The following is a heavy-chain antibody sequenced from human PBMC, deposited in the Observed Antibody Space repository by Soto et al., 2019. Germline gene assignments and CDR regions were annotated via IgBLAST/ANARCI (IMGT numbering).Heavy chain of an antibody. Sequence: GGSLRLSCAASGFTFSSYWMHWVRQAPGKGLVWVSRINSDGSSTSYADSVKGRFTISRDNAKNTLYLQMNSLRAVDTAVYYCARGSPSLLWFVELFSPSYYNWFAPWGQGTLVTVSS. CDR1: GFTFSSYW. CDR2: INSDGSST. V-gene: IGHV3-74*01. CDR3: ARGSPSLLWFVELFSPSYYNWFAP. D-gene: IGHD3-10*01. J-gene: IGHJ5*02.